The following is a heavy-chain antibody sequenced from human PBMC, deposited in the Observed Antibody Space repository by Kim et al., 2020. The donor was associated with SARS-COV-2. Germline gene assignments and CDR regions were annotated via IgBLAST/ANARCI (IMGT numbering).Heavy chain of an antibody. CDR3: ARDKYSGTYYVGFDY. Sequence: SQTLSLTCAISGDSVSSKSAAWNWIRQSPSRGLEWLGRTYHRSKWYSDYEVSVRSRINISPDTSKNQFSLQLNSVTPEDTAIYYCARDKYSGTYYVGFDYWGQGPLVTVAS. CDR1: GDSVSSKSAA. CDR2: TYHRSKWYS. V-gene: IGHV6-1*01. J-gene: IGHJ4*02. D-gene: IGHD1-26*01.